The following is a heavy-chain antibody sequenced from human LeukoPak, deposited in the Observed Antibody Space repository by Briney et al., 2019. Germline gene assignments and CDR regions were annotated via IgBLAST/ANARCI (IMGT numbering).Heavy chain of an antibody. CDR1: GFTFSSYA. J-gene: IGHJ4*02. CDR3: AKGTVVVPAAPFDY. CDR2: ISGSGGST. Sequence: GGSLRLSCAASGFTFSSYAMSWVRQAPGKGLEWVSPISGSGGSTYYADSVKGRFTISRDNSKNTLYLQMNSLRAEDTAVYYCAKGTVVVPAAPFDYWGQGTLVTVSS. D-gene: IGHD2-2*01. V-gene: IGHV3-23*01.